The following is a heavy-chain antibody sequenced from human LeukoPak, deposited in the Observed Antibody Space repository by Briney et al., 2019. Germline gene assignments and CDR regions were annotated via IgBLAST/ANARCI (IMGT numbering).Heavy chain of an antibody. J-gene: IGHJ4*02. D-gene: IGHD6-19*01. CDR1: GYTFTSYG. V-gene: IGHV1-18*01. CDR2: ISAYNGNT. CDR3: ARTPSGIAVAGTGDY. Sequence: ASVKVSCKASGYTFTSYGIGWVRQAPGQGLEWMGWISAYNGNTNYAQKLQGRVTMTTDTSTSTAYMELRSLRSDDTAVYYCARTPSGIAVAGTGDYWGQGTLVTVSS.